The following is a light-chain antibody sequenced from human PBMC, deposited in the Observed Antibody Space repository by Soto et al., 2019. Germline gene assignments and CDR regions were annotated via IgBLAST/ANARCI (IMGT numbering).Light chain of an antibody. CDR1: QSVDAN. V-gene: IGKV3-15*01. Sequence: ETVMTQSPATLSASPGESATLSCGASQSVDANLGWYQQKPGQAPRLLIYGASTRATGVAARFSGTWSGTEFTLTISSLHSEEFAVYYCQQYNDWPLTFGGGTKVEIK. CDR3: QQYNDWPLT. J-gene: IGKJ4*01. CDR2: GAS.